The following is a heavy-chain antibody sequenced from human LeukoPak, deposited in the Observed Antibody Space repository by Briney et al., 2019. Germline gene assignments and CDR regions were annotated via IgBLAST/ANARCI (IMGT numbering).Heavy chain of an antibody. CDR1: GGSFSGYY. D-gene: IGHD3-16*02. Sequence: PSETLSLTCAVYGGSFSGYYWSWIRQPPGTGLEWIGRIYTSGSTKYKPSLKSRVTISVDTSKNQFSLKLSSVTAADTAVYYCARELAITFGGVIVMSGAFDIWGQGTMVTVSS. V-gene: IGHV4-59*10. CDR2: IYTSGST. J-gene: IGHJ3*02. CDR3: ARELAITFGGVIVMSGAFDI.